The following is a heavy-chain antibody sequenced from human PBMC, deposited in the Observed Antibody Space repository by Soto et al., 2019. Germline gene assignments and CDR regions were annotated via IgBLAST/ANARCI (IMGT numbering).Heavy chain of an antibody. J-gene: IGHJ6*02. D-gene: IGHD2-2*01. Sequence: QVQLVQSGAEVKKPGSSVKVSCKASGGTFSSYAISWVRQPPGQGLEWMGGLIPISDTTNYAQKFPGRVTSTADESTSTAYMEVSSLRSEDTAVYYCARSQGSSTSLEIYYYYYYGMDVWGQGTTVTVSS. CDR1: GGTFSSYA. V-gene: IGHV1-69*01. CDR2: LIPISDTT. CDR3: ARSQGSSTSLEIYYYYYYGMDV.